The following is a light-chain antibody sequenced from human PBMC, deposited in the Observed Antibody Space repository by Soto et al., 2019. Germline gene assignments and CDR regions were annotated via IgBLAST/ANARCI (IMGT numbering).Light chain of an antibody. CDR1: SSNIGNNY. V-gene: IGLV1-51*02. J-gene: IGLJ3*02. CDR3: GTWDSSLSAGV. Sequence: QSVLTQPPSVSAAPGQKVTISCSGSSSNIGNNYVSWYQQLPGTAPKLLIYENNKRPSGIPDRFSGSKSGTSATLGITGLQNGDEADYYCGTWDSSLSAGVFGGGIKVTVL. CDR2: ENN.